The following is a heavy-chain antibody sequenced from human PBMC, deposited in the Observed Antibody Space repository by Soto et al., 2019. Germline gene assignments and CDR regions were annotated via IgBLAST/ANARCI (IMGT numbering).Heavy chain of an antibody. J-gene: IGHJ5*02. CDR3: ATWGDHDCVWGSNSWFDP. D-gene: IGHD3-16*01. V-gene: IGHV1-2*02. Sequence: AAVKVSCKASGYTFTGYYMHWVRQVPGQGLEWMGWINPNSGGTNYAQKFQGRVTMTRAPSISTAYMELSRLRSDDTAVYYCATWGDHDCVWGSNSWFDPWGQGTRVTVAS. CDR1: GYTFTGYY. CDR2: INPNSGGT.